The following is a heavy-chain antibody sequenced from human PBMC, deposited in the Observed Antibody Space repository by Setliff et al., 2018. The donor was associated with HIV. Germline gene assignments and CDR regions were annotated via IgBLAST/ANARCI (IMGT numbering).Heavy chain of an antibody. D-gene: IGHD1-26*01. V-gene: IGHV4-34*01. CDR2: ITHNGSM. Sequence: KPSETLSLTCAVYGGSISDYNWRWIRQSPGKGLEWIGEITHNGSMNYNLSLKSRVTISLDTSKNRFSLQLTSVTAADTAVYYCARHRDGGTYPLDYWCQGTLVTVSS. CDR1: GGSISDYN. J-gene: IGHJ4*02. CDR3: ARHRDGGTYPLDY.